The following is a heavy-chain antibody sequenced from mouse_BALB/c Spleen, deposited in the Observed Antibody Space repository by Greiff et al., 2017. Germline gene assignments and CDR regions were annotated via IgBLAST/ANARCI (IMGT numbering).Heavy chain of an antibody. CDR1: GFTFSSFG. V-gene: IGHV5-17*02. Sequence: EVKLMESGGGLVQPGGSRKLSCAASGFTFSSFGMHWVRQAPEKGLEWVAYISSGSSTIYYADTVKGRFTISRDNPKNTLFLQMTSLRSEDTAMYYCARRTDDGYYDYWGQGTTLTVSS. J-gene: IGHJ2*01. CDR2: ISSGSSTI. D-gene: IGHD2-3*01. CDR3: ARRTDDGYYDY.